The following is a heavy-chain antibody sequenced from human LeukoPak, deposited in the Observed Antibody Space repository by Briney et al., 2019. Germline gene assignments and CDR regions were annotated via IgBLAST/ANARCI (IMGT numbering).Heavy chain of an antibody. Sequence: PSETLSLTCTVSGGSISSGSYYWGWIRQPPGKGLEWIGSIYYSGSTYYNPSLKSRVTISVDTSKNQFSLKLSSVTAADTAVYYCARLATTRRIAAAGTPWGQGTLVTVSS. V-gene: IGHV4-39*01. CDR3: ARLATTRRIAAAGTP. CDR1: GGSISSGSYY. J-gene: IGHJ5*02. D-gene: IGHD6-13*01. CDR2: IYYSGST.